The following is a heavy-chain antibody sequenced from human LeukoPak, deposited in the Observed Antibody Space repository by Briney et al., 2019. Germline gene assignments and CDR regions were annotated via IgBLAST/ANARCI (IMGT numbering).Heavy chain of an antibody. CDR1: GFTVSSNY. CDR3: ARVHVDIVAMPDVRSKVVVAATIDY. Sequence: GGSLRLSCAASGFTVSSNYMSWVRQAPGKGLEWVSVIYSGGSTCYADSVKGRFTISRDNSKNTLYLQMNSLRAEDTAVYYCARVHVDIVAMPDVRSKVVVAATIDYWGQGTLVTVSS. V-gene: IGHV3-53*01. D-gene: IGHD2-15*01. J-gene: IGHJ4*02. CDR2: IYSGGST.